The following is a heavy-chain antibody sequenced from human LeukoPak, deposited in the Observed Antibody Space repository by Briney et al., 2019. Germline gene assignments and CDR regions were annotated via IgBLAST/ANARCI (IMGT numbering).Heavy chain of an antibody. CDR3: AKRDSSGYYYFDF. CDR1: GFTFSSYE. D-gene: IGHD3-22*01. V-gene: IGHV3-23*01. CDR2: ISRSGVNT. Sequence: GGSLRLSCAVSGFTFSSYEMNWVRQAPGKGLEWVSTISRSGVNTYYADSVKGRFTISRDISKNTLYLQMNSLRAEDTAVYYCAKRDSSGYYYFDFWGQGTLVTVSS. J-gene: IGHJ4*02.